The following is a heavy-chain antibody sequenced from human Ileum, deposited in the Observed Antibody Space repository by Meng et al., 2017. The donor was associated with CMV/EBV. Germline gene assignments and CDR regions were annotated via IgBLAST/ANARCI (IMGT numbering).Heavy chain of an antibody. CDR2: INYSEST. D-gene: IGHD3-10*01. V-gene: IGHV4-34*01. Sequence: AVSGGSLTGYYCSWIRQPPGKGLEWIGEINYSESTNYNPSLNSRVTISVDTFKNQCSLKLRSVTAADTAVYYCARRVGSGKYYFDYWSQGTLVTVSS. CDR3: ARRVGSGKYYFDY. J-gene: IGHJ4*02. CDR1: GGSLTGYY.